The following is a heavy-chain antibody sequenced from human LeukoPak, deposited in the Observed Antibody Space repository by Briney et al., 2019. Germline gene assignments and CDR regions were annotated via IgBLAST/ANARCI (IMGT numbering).Heavy chain of an antibody. CDR1: GFTFSSYA. CDR2: ISGSGGST. Sequence: GGSLRLSCAASGFTFSSYAMSWVRQAPGKGLEWVSAISGSGGSTYYADSVKGRFTISRDNSKNTLSLQMNSLRAEDTAVYYCAKVLFPEYSSAQGYWGQGTLVTVSS. J-gene: IGHJ4*02. D-gene: IGHD6-6*01. CDR3: AKVLFPEYSSAQGY. V-gene: IGHV3-23*01.